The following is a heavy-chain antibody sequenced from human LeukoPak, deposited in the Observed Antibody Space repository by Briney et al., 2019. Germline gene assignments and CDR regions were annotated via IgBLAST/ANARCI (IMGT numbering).Heavy chain of an antibody. V-gene: IGHV1-46*03. D-gene: IGHD2-15*01. CDR2: INPSGAST. CDR1: GYTFTNSY. Sequence: ASVKVSCKASGYTFTNSYMHWVRQAPGQGLQWMGIINPSGASTSYAQRFQGRVTMTRDTSTSTVYMELSSLRSEDTAVYYCARTQRQGYCSGGYCYSDASDIWGQGTMVTVSS. CDR3: ARTQRQGYCSGGYCYSDASDI. J-gene: IGHJ3*02.